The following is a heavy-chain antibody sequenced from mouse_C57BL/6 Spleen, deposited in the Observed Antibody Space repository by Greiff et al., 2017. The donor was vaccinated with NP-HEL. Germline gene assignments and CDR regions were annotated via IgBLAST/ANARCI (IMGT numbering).Heavy chain of an antibody. J-gene: IGHJ4*01. D-gene: IGHD2-1*01. CDR2: IDPSDSYT. Sequence: QVQLQQPGAELVRPGTSVKLSCKASGYTFTSYWMHWVKQRPGQGLEWIGVIDPSDSYTNYNQKFKGKATLTVDTSSSTAYMQLSSLTSEDSAVYYCARLRTTWYYAMDYWGQGTSVTVSS. CDR3: ARLRTTWYYAMDY. CDR1: GYTFTSYW. V-gene: IGHV1-59*01.